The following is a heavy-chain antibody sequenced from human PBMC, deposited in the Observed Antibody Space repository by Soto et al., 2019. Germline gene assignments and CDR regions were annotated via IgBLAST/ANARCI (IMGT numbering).Heavy chain of an antibody. CDR2: IYYSGST. D-gene: IGHD3-3*01. J-gene: IGHJ6*03. CDR1: SAVIRSSTYY. CDR3: ARAIFGVAALGYMDV. Sequence: SVALSVTCTISSAVIRSSTYYWGSIRQPPGKGLEWIGSIYYSGSTYYNPSLKSRVTISVDTSKNQFSLKLSSVTAADTAVYYCARAIFGVAALGYMDVWGKGTTVT. V-gene: IGHV4-39*01.